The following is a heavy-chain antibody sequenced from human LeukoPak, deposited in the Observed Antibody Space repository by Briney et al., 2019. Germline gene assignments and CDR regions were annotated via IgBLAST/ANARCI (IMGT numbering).Heavy chain of an antibody. CDR2: IKQDGSEK. CDR1: GFTFSSYW. Sequence: QPGGSLRLSCAASGFTFSSYWMSWVRQAPGKGLEWVANIKQDGSEKYYVDSVKGRFTISRDNAKNSLYLQMNSLRAEDTAVYYCARDYATIMGTTGTTADAFDIWGQGTMVTVSS. J-gene: IGHJ3*02. V-gene: IGHV3-7*01. CDR3: ARDYATIMGTTGTTADAFDI. D-gene: IGHD1-1*01.